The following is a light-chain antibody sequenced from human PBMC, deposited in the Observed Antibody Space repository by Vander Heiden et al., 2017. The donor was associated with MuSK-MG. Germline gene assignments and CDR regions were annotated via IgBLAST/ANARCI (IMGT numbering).Light chain of an antibody. Sequence: PVLTQPPSASASLGAAVTVTCTWSSRYSTYKVDWYQQTPAKGSRFGMPVGTVVMGGSKGDGIPERFSFLGSGLNPSPTITNMQEEDEGDDHYWAATGSGSKCGVVGGGTKLTVL. J-gene: IGLJ2*01. CDR2: VGTVVMGG. CDR3: WAATGSGSKCGV. CDR1: SRYSTYK. V-gene: IGLV9-49*01.